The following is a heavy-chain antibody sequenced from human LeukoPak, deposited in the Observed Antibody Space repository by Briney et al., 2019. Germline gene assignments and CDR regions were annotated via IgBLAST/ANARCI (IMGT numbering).Heavy chain of an antibody. Sequence: SETLSLTCAVYGGSFSGYYWSWIRQPPGKGLEWIGEINHSGSTNYNPSLKSRVTISVDTSKNQFSLKLSSVTAADTAVYYCARGGLWWLRSGFDYWGQGTLVTVSS. CDR2: INHSGST. CDR3: ARGGLWWLRSGFDY. V-gene: IGHV4-34*01. D-gene: IGHD5-12*01. CDR1: GGSFSGYY. J-gene: IGHJ4*02.